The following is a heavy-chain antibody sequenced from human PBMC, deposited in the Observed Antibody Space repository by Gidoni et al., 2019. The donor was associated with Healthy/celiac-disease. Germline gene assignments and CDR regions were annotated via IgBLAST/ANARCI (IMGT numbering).Heavy chain of an antibody. CDR2: IYTRGST. V-gene: IGHV4-61*02. Sequence: QVQLQESGPGLVKPSQTLSLTCTVSGGSLSSGSYYWSWIRQPAGKGLEWIGRIYTRGSTNYNPSLKSRVTISVDTSKNQFSLKLSSVTAADTAVYYCAREQFTVTTWRGYDYWGQGTLVTVSS. D-gene: IGHD4-17*01. J-gene: IGHJ4*02. CDR3: AREQFTVTTWRGYDY. CDR1: GGSLSSGSYY.